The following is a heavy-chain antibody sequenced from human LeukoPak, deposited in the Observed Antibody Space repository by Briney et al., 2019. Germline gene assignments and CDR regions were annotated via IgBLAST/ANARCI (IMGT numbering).Heavy chain of an antibody. V-gene: IGHV3-23*01. J-gene: IGHJ4*02. Sequence: GGSLRLSCAASGFTFSSYTMSWVRQVPGKGLEWVSTITTSDGNTYYADSVKGRFTVSRDNSKNTLFLQMNSLRAEDTAVYYCARDWAAVTPSYFDYWGQGTLVTVSS. CDR3: ARDWAAVTPSYFDY. CDR2: ITTSDGNT. D-gene: IGHD4-17*01. CDR1: GFTFSSYT.